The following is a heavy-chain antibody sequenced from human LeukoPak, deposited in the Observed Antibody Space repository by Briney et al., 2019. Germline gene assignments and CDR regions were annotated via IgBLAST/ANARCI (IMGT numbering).Heavy chain of an antibody. CDR2: IRSSGSTI. Sequence: GGSLRLSCAASGFAFSDYSMSWIRQAPGKGLEWVSYIRSSGSTIYYADSVKGRFTISRDNAKNSLYLQMNSLRAEDTAVYYCARVDCSSTSCYEFDYWGQGTLVTVSS. CDR1: GFAFSDYS. J-gene: IGHJ4*02. D-gene: IGHD2-2*01. V-gene: IGHV3-11*04. CDR3: ARVDCSSTSCYEFDY.